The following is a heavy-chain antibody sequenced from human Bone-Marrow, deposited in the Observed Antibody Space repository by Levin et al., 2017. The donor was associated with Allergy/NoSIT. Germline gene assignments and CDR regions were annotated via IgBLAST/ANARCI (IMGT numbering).Heavy chain of an antibody. CDR3: ARVSLDSYYYYYGMDV. CDR1: GFTFSSYS. CDR2: ISSSSSYI. J-gene: IGHJ6*02. D-gene: IGHD3/OR15-3a*01. V-gene: IGHV3-21*01. Sequence: GESLKISCAASGFTFSSYSMNWVRQAPGKGLEWVSSISSSSSYIYYADSVKGRFTISRDNAKNSLYLQMNSLRAEDTAVYYCARVSLDSYYYYYGMDVWGQGTTVTVSS.